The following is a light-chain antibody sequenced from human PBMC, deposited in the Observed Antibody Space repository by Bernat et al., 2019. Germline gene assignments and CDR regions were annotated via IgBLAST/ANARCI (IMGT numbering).Light chain of an antibody. J-gene: IGLJ3*02. CDR1: SSNIGSNT. V-gene: IGLV1-44*01. CDR2: NNN. CDR3: AAWDDSLNSWV. Sequence: QSVLTQPPSASGTPGQRVTISCSGSSSNIGSNTVTWYQQLPGTAPKLLIYNNNQRPSGVPDRFSGSKSGTSASLARSGLQSEGEADYYCAAWDDSLNSWVFCGGTKLTVL.